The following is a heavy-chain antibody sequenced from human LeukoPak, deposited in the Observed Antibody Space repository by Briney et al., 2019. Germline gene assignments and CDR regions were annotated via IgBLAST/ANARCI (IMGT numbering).Heavy chain of an antibody. CDR3: ASGYSYGYDFDY. D-gene: IGHD5-18*01. CDR2: INTDGSST. CDR1: GFTFSTYW. J-gene: IGHJ4*02. Sequence: GGSLRLSCAASGFTFSTYWMHWVRQAPGKGLVWVSRINTDGSSTSYADSVKGRFTISRDNAKNTLYLQMNGLRAEDTAVYYCASGYSYGYDFDYWGQGTLVTVSS. V-gene: IGHV3-74*01.